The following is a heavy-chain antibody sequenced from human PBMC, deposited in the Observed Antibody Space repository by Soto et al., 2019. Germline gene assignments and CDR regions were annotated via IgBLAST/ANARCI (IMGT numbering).Heavy chain of an antibody. CDR1: GFTFSSYA. D-gene: IGHD6-19*01. Sequence: GGSLSLYCAASGFTFSSYAMHWVRQAPGKGLEWVAVISYDGSNKYYADSVKGRFTISRDNSKNTLYLQMNSLRAEDTAVYYCARDVAVAAYYYYYYGMDVWGQGTTVTVSS. V-gene: IGHV3-30-3*01. CDR3: ARDVAVAAYYYYYYGMDV. CDR2: ISYDGSNK. J-gene: IGHJ6*02.